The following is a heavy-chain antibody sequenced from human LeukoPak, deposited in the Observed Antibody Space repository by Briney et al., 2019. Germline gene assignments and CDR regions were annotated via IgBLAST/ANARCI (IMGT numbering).Heavy chain of an antibody. CDR2: IKSDGSST. J-gene: IGHJ5*02. CDR3: ARDKGYSLDT. D-gene: IGHD5-18*01. Sequence: PGGSLRLSCAASGFTFNIYWMHWVRQAPGKGLVWVSLIKSDGSSTNYADSVKGRFTISRDNAKNTLYLQMDSLRAEDTATYYCARDKGYSLDTWGQGTLVTVSS. CDR1: GFTFNIYW. V-gene: IGHV3-74*01.